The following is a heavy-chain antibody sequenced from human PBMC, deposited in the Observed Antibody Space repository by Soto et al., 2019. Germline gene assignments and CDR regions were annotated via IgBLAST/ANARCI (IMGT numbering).Heavy chain of an antibody. V-gene: IGHV6-1*01. CDR3: ARAITGTLYGMDV. CDR1: GDSVSSNSAA. J-gene: IGHJ6*02. Sequence: SQTLSLTCAISGDSVSSNSAAWNWIRQSPLRGLEWLGRTYYRSKWYNDYAVSVRSRITINPDTSKNQFSLQLNSVTPEDTAVYYCARAITGTLYGMDVWGQGTTVTVSS. D-gene: IGHD1-7*01. CDR2: TYYRSKWYN.